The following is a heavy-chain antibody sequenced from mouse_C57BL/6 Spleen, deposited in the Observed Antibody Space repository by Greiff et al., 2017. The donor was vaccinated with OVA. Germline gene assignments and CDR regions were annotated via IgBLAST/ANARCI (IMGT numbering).Heavy chain of an antibody. V-gene: IGHV1-50*01. CDR3: ARGDYGSSHWYFDV. J-gene: IGHJ1*03. CDR1: GYTFTSYW. D-gene: IGHD1-1*01. CDR2: IDPSDSYT. Sequence: QVQLQQPGAELVKPGASVKLSCKASGYTFTSYWMQWVKQRPGQGLEWIGEIDPSDSYTNYNQKFKGKATLTVDKSSSTAYMQLSSLTSEDSAVYYCARGDYGSSHWYFDVWGTGTTVTVSS.